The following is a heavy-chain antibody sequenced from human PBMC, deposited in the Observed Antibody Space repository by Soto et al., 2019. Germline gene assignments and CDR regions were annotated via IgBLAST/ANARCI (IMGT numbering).Heavy chain of an antibody. V-gene: IGHV3-11*01. Sequence: PWGSLRLSCAASGFTFSDYYMSWIRHAPGKGLEGVSYISSSGSTIYYADSVKGRFTISRDNAKNSLYLQMNSLRAEDTAVYYCARVSESDFWSGRDAFYIWGQGQMVTV. J-gene: IGHJ3*02. CDR2: ISSSGSTI. CDR3: ARVSESDFWSGRDAFYI. CDR1: GFTFSDYY. D-gene: IGHD3-3*01.